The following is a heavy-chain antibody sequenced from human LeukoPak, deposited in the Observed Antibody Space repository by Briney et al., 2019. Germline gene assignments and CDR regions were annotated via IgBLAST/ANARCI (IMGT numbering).Heavy chain of an antibody. CDR3: ARNQYEAGYSSGWYGNWFDP. V-gene: IGHV1-2*06. D-gene: IGHD6-19*01. J-gene: IGHJ5*02. CDR1: GYTFTGYY. Sequence: ASVKVSCKASGYTFTGYYMHWVRQAPGQGLDWIGRTNPNSGGTNNAQKFQGRVTMTRDTSNSTAYMELRRLRSDDTAVYYCARNQYEAGYSSGWYGNWFDPWGQGTLVTVSS. CDR2: TNPNSGGT.